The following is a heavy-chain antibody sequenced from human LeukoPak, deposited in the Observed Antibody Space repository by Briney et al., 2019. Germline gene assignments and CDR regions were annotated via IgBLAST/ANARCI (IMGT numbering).Heavy chain of an antibody. J-gene: IGHJ4*02. D-gene: IGHD3-3*01. Sequence: GGSLRLSCAASGFTFSSYWMTWVRQAPGKGLEWVANIKQDGSEKYYVDSVKGRFTISRDNAKNSLFLQMNTLRAEDTAVYYCARSEYIRWRPYPFDYWGEGTLVTVSS. CDR3: ARSEYIRWRPYPFDY. CDR2: IKQDGSEK. V-gene: IGHV3-7*01. CDR1: GFTFSSYW.